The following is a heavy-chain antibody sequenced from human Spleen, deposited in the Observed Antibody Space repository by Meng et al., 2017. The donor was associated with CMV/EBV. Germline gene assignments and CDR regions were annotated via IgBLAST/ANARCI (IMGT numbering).Heavy chain of an antibody. J-gene: IGHJ4*02. D-gene: IGHD1-14*01. CDR2: FSGNTGFI. V-gene: IGHV3-9*01. CDR3: GRWGVAAGIDY. Sequence: SLKISCTASGFTFDDFAMHWVRQTPGEGLEWVSGFSGNTGFIAYADSVKGRFTISRDNAKNSLYLEMNSLRVEDTAVYHCGRWGVAAGIDYWGQGTLVTVSS. CDR1: GFTFDDFA.